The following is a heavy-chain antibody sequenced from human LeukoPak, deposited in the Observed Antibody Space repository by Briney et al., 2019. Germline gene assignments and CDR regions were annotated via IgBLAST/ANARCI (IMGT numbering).Heavy chain of an antibody. Sequence: TGGSLRLSCAASGINFSNAWLTWVRQAPGKGLEWVGRIKSKKDGEITDYAAPVKGRFTISRDDSKDTLYLQMISLKTEDTAVYYCSTGGGVLRFLGGQGTLVTVSS. CDR3: STGGGVLRFL. CDR1: GINFSNAW. V-gene: IGHV3-15*01. J-gene: IGHJ4*02. D-gene: IGHD3-3*01. CDR2: IKSKKDGEIT.